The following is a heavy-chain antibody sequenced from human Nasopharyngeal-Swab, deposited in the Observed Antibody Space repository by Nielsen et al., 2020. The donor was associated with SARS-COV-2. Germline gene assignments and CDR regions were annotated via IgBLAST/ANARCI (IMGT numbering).Heavy chain of an antibody. V-gene: IGHV4-34*01. CDR1: GGSFSGYY. D-gene: IGHD3-10*01. Sequence: GSLRLSCAVYGGSFSGYYWSWIRQPPGKGLEWIGEINHSGSTNYNPSLKSRVTISVEPSKNQFSLKLSSVTAADTAVYYCARGVRLTRITMVRGPIESVYGMDVWGQGTTVTVSS. CDR2: INHSGST. J-gene: IGHJ6*02. CDR3: ARGVRLTRITMVRGPIESVYGMDV.